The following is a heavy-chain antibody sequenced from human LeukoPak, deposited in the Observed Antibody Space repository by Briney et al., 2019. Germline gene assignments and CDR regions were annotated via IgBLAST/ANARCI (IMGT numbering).Heavy chain of an antibody. V-gene: IGHV3-21*01. CDR1: GLTFSSYS. Sequence: GGSLRLSCAASGLTFSSYSMNWVRQAPGKGLEWVSSISSSSSYTYYADSVEGRFTISRDNAKNSLYLQMNSLRAEDTAVYYCATSGIAVAGPLPLWGQGTLVTVSS. CDR3: ATSGIAVAGPLPL. J-gene: IGHJ4*02. CDR2: ISSSSSYT. D-gene: IGHD6-19*01.